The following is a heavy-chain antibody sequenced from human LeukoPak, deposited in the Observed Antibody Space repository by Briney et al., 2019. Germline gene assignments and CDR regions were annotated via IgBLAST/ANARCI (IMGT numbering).Heavy chain of an antibody. CDR2: IWYDGSNK. D-gene: IGHD2-2*01. CDR1: GFSFSSYG. CDR3: VRSARDCSSTSCRLDP. J-gene: IGHJ5*02. Sequence: PGRSLRLSCAASGFSFSSYGMHWVRQAPGKGLEWVAVIWYDGSNKYYVDSVEGRFTISRDNSKNTLYLQMNSLRAEDTAVYYCVRSARDCSSTSCRLDPWGQGTLVTVSS. V-gene: IGHV3-33*01.